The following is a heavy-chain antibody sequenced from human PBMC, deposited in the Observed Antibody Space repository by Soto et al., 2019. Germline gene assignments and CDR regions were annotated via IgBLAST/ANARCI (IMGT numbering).Heavy chain of an antibody. CDR1: GGSISSYY. Sequence: QVQLQESGPGLVKPSETLSLTCTVSGGSISSYYWSWIRQPPGKGLEWIGYIYYSGSTNYNPSLKSRVTISVDTSKNQFSLKLSSVTAADTAVYYCARDASSSSHYDYWGQGTLVSVSS. CDR3: ARDASSSSHYDY. D-gene: IGHD6-6*01. CDR2: IYYSGST. J-gene: IGHJ4*02. V-gene: IGHV4-59*01.